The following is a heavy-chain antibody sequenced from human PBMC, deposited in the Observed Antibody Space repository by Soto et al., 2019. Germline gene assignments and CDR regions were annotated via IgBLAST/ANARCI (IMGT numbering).Heavy chain of an antibody. V-gene: IGHV4-34*02. CDR2: IGPTGDT. Sequence: QVQQQQWGARLLKPSETLSLTCAEYGRSMSGYNWSWLRRSPVRGLEWIGEIGPTGDTNYGPSFMSRVTVSVDTSKYELSLRLTQVTAADTATHLCARNGVGFGFDIWGLGTMVSVSS. CDR1: GRSMSGYN. CDR3: ARNGVGFGFDI. D-gene: IGHD3-10*01. J-gene: IGHJ3*02.